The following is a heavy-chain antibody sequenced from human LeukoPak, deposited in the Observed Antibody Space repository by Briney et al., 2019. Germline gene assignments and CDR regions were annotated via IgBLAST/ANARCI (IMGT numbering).Heavy chain of an antibody. D-gene: IGHD1-26*01. CDR2: INPNSGGT. J-gene: IGHJ3*02. CDR3: ARGRTGATFDAFDI. Sequence: ASVKVSCKASGYTFTSYYMHWVRQAPGQGLERMGWINPNSGGTDYAQKFQGRVTMTRDTSISTAYMELSRLRSDDTAVYYCARGRTGATFDAFDIWGQGTMVTVSS. V-gene: IGHV1-2*02. CDR1: GYTFTSYY.